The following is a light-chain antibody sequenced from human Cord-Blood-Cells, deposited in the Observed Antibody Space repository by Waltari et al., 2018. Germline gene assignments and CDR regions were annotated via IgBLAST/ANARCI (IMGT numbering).Light chain of an antibody. J-gene: IGKJ1*01. Sequence: CRARRGISNSYLTWYQQKPGHAPRLLIYGASSRATGIPDRFSGSGSGTDFTLTISRLEPEDFAVYDCQQDGSSPKTFGQGTKVEIK. CDR3: QQDGSSPKT. CDR1: RGISNSY. CDR2: GAS. V-gene: IGKV3-20*01.